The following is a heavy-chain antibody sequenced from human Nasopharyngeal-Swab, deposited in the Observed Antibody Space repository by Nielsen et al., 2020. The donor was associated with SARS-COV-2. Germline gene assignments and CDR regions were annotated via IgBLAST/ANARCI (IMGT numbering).Heavy chain of an antibody. D-gene: IGHD6-13*01. J-gene: IGHJ6*02. CDR2: IKSKTDGGTT. Sequence: GESLKISCAASGFTFSNAWMSWVRQAPGKGLEWVGRIKSKTDGGTTDYAAPVKGRFTISRDDSKNTLYLQMNSLKTEDTAVYYCTTGYSSSWYYYHGMDVWGQGTTVTVSS. CDR3: TTGYSSSWYYYHGMDV. V-gene: IGHV3-15*01. CDR1: GFTFSNAW.